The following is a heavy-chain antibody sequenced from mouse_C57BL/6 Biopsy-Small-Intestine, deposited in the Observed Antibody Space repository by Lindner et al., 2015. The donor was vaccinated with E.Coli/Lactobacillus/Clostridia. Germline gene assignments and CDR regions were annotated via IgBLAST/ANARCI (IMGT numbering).Heavy chain of an antibody. J-gene: IGHJ4*01. D-gene: IGHD2-1*01. V-gene: IGHV1-69*02. CDR3: SRGNLHFAMDY. CDR1: EYTFTSYW. CDR2: IDSSDTYT. Sequence: VQLQESGTELVKPGASVKLSCMASEYTFTSYWMHWVKQRPGQGLEWIGEIDSSDTYTYYNQKFKGKATLTVDKSSSTAYMQLSSLTSEDSAVYYCSRGNLHFAMDYWGQGTSVTVSS.